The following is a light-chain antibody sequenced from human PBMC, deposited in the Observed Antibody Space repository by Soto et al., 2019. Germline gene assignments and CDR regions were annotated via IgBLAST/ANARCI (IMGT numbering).Light chain of an antibody. V-gene: IGKV1-5*03. Sequence: DIQMTQSPSTLSASVGDRVIITCRASQTISSWLAWYQQKPGKAPNLLIYKASSLESGVPSRFSGSGSGTEFTLTISSLQPDDFATYYCQQYNSYSVTFGQGTKVEIK. CDR3: QQYNSYSVT. CDR2: KAS. CDR1: QTISSW. J-gene: IGKJ1*01.